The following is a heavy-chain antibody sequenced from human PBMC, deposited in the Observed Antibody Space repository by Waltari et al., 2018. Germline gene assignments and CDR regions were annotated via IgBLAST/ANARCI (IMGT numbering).Heavy chain of an antibody. CDR2: IYYSGST. J-gene: IGHJ4*02. D-gene: IGHD1-26*01. V-gene: IGHV4-59*01. CDR1: GGSISSSY. Sequence: QVQLQESGPGLVKPSETLSLTCTVSGGSISSSYWSWIRQPPGKGLEWIGYIYYSGSTNYNPSLKSRVTISVDTSKNQFSLKLSSVTAADTAVYYCASGSYLGYGYWGQGTLVTVSS. CDR3: ASGSYLGYGY.